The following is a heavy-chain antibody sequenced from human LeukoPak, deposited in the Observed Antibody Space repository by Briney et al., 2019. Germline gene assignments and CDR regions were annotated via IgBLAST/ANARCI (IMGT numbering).Heavy chain of an antibody. CDR2: INAANGHT. D-gene: IGHD3-10*01. J-gene: IGHJ6*03. Sequence: GASVKVSCKASGYTFTNYAIHWVRQAPGQRFEWMGWINAANGHTKYSQVFQDRITITRDTSATTAYMELSNLKSDDMALYYCARGRGPPNTNRDFYYYYYMDVWGTGTTVTVSS. CDR1: GYTFTNYA. CDR3: ARGRGPPNTNRDFYYYYYMDV. V-gene: IGHV1-3*03.